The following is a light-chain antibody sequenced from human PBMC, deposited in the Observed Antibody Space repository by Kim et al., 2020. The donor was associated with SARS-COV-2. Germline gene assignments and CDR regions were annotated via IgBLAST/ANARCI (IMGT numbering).Light chain of an antibody. CDR3: CSYAGGYTV. V-gene: IGLV2-11*01. CDR2: VGT. Sequence: ICCARTSSVCGGDHYVCWYQQQPGTAPQLMNYVGTRRPAGVPGCFAGSKSGTTASLTISGLEAEDEADYCCCSYAGGYTVFGGGTQLTVL. CDR1: SSVCGGDHY. J-gene: IGLJ3*02.